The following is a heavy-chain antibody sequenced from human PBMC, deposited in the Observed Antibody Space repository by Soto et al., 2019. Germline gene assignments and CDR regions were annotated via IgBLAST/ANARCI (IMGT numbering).Heavy chain of an antibody. CDR2: INAGNGNT. J-gene: IGHJ5*02. D-gene: IGHD3-3*01. V-gene: IGHV1-3*01. CDR1: GYTFTSYA. Sequence: ASVKGSCKASGYTFTSYAMHWVRQAPGQRLEWMGWINAGNGNTKYSQKFQGRVTITRDTSASTAYMELSSLRSEDTAVYYCARDYDFWSGYYPGWFDPWGQGTLVTVSS. CDR3: ARDYDFWSGYYPGWFDP.